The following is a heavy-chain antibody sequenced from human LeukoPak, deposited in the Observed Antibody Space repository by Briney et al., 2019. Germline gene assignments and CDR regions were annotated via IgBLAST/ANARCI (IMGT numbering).Heavy chain of an antibody. CDR1: GYTFTSYG. CDR2: ISINRGNT. V-gene: IGHV1-18*01. J-gene: IGHJ5*02. CDR3: ARDVGITVADSFDP. Sequence: EASVKVSCTASGYTFTSYGISWVRQAPGQGLEWMGWISINRGNTNYAQKFQGRVSMTTDTSTSTAYMELRGLRSDDTAMYYCARDVGITVADSFDPWGQGTLVTVSS. D-gene: IGHD6-19*01.